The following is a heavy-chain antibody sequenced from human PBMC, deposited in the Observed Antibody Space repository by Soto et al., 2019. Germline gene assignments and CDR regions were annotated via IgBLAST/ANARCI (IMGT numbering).Heavy chain of an antibody. D-gene: IGHD2-2*01. CDR2: IYWDDTK. CDR3: AHRGSSSGFGGDNWFDP. Sequence: QITLKESGPTLVKPTQTLTLTCTVSGFSLSTSPVAVGWIRQPPGKALEWLAIIYWDDTKHYYPSLNSRLTITKDTSKNQVVLIMTNMDPVDTATYYCAHRGSSSGFGGDNWFDPWGQGTLVTVSS. CDR1: GFSLSTSPVA. V-gene: IGHV2-5*02. J-gene: IGHJ5*02.